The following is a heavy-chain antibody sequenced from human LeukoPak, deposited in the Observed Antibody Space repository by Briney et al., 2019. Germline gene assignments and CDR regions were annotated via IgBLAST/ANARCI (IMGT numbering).Heavy chain of an antibody. D-gene: IGHD3-3*01. CDR1: GFTFGDYA. J-gene: IGHJ4*02. Sequence: GGSLRLSCTASGFTFGDYAMSWVRQAPGKGLEWVGFIRSKAYGGTTEYAASVKGRFTISRDDSKSIAYLQMNSLKTEDTAVYYCTRGDYDFWSGYYGERSFLPLKQDYWGQGTLVTVSS. V-gene: IGHV3-49*04. CDR2: IRSKAYGGTT. CDR3: TRGDYDFWSGYYGERSFLPLKQDY.